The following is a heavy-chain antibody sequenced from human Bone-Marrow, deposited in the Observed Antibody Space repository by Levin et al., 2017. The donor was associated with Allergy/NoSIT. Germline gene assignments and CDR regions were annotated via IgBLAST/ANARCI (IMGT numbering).Heavy chain of an antibody. CDR2: IDHTGNT. CDR1: NGSFSGFY. D-gene: IGHD2-8*02. J-gene: IGHJ5*01. CDR3: AGGRNAGGRGWFDS. Sequence: SETLSLTCAVYNGSFSGFYWTWIRQSPVKGLEWIAEIDHTGNTQYTPSLKSRVTTSVDTSKNQFSLKLSSVTAADTAVYFCAGGRNAGGRGWFDSWGQGTLVTVSS. V-gene: IGHV4-34*01.